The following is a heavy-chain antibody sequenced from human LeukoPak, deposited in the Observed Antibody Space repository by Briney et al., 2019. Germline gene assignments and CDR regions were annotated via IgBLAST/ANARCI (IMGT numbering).Heavy chain of an antibody. Sequence: GGSLRLSCAASGFAFSSYSMNWVRQAPGKGLEWVSYISSSSSTIYYADSVKGRFTISRDNSKNTLYLQMNSLRAEDTAVYYCASGGYSSGWYRGYFDYWGQGTLVTVSS. CDR2: ISSSSSTI. CDR3: ASGGYSSGWYRGYFDY. J-gene: IGHJ4*02. V-gene: IGHV3-48*01. D-gene: IGHD6-19*01. CDR1: GFAFSSYS.